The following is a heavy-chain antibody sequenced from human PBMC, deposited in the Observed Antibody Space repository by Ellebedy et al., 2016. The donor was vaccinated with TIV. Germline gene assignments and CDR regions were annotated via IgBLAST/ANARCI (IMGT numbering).Heavy chain of an antibody. D-gene: IGHD5-12*01. Sequence: SETLSLXXTVSGGSISSYYWSWIRQFPGKGLEWIGYISYSGATNYNPSLRGRVTISLDTSKNQFSLKVTSVTAADTAEYYCARGQGRRKATDYWGQGTLVTVSS. CDR2: ISYSGAT. CDR3: ARGQGRRKATDY. V-gene: IGHV4-59*01. CDR1: GGSISSYY. J-gene: IGHJ4*02.